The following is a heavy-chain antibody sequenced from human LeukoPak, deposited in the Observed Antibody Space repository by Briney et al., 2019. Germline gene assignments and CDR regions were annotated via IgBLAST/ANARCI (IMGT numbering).Heavy chain of an antibody. CDR1: GYTFTGYY. CDR2: INPNSGGT. CDR3: ARERRWSYDFWSGYYEAGSGYYYYMDV. J-gene: IGHJ6*03. V-gene: IGHV1-2*02. Sequence: ASVKVSCKASGYTFTGYYMHWVRQAPGQGLEWMGWINPNSGGTNYAQKFQGRVTMTRDTSISTAYMELSRLRSEDTAVYYCARERRWSYDFWSGYYEAGSGYYYYMDVWGKGTTVTVSS. D-gene: IGHD3-3*01.